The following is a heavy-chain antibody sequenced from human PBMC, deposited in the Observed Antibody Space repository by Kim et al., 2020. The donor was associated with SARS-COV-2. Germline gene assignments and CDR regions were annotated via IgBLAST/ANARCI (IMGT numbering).Heavy chain of an antibody. J-gene: IGHJ3*02. CDR3: IRDNIQPGDI. Sequence: GTSYADSGRDRFTISRDNARNMLYLQMNSLRVDDTATYYCIRDNIQPGDIWGQGTMVTVSS. CDR2: GT. V-gene: IGHV3-74*01.